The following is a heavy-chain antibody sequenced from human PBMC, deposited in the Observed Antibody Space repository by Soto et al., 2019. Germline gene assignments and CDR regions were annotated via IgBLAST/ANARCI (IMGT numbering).Heavy chain of an antibody. V-gene: IGHV4-61*01. CDR1: GGSVSSGSYY. D-gene: IGHD1-1*01. CDR3: ARGHAYNTTHY. CDR2: IYYSGST. Sequence: SETLSVTCTGSGGSVSSGSYYWSWIRQPPGKRLEWIGYIYYSGSTNYNPSLKSRVTISVDTSKNQFSLKLSSVTAADTAVYYCARGHAYNTTHYCYQGPLVTV. J-gene: IGHJ4*02.